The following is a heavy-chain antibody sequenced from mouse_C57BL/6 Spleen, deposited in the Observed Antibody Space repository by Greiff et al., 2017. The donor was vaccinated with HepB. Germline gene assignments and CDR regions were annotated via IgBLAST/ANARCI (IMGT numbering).Heavy chain of an antibody. V-gene: IGHV3-1*01. CDR3: ARDGDGGLAY. J-gene: IGHJ3*01. CDR1: GYSITSGYD. D-gene: IGHD2-3*01. Sequence: VQLQEPGPGMVKPSQSLSLTCTVTGYSITSGYDWHWIRHFPGNKLEWMGYISYSGSTNYNPSLKSRIYITHDTSKKHFFLKLNSVTTEDSATYYCARDGDGGLAYWGQGTLVTVSA. CDR2: ISYSGST.